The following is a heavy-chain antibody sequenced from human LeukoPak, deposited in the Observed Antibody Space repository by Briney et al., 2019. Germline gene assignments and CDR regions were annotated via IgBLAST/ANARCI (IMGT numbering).Heavy chain of an antibody. V-gene: IGHV1-2*02. D-gene: IGHD1-26*01. CDR3: ARDYSGSYPFDY. CDR1: GYTFTAYY. CDR2: INPNSGGT. J-gene: IGHJ4*02. Sequence: ASVKVSCKASGYTFTAYYMHWVRQAPGQGLEWMGWINPNSGGTDYAQKFQGRVTMTRDTSISTAYMELSRLTSDDTAVYYCARDYSGSYPFDYWGQGTLVTVSS.